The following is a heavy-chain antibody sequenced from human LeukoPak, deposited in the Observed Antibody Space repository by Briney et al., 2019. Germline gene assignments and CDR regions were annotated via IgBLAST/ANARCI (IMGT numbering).Heavy chain of an antibody. Sequence: PGRSLRLSCAASGFTFSSYAMSWVRQAPGKGLEWVSAISGSGGSTYYADSVKGRFTISRDNSKNTLYLQMNSLRAEDTAVYYCAKDGYSSSWYFDYWGQGTLVTVSS. CDR2: ISGSGGST. V-gene: IGHV3-23*01. CDR3: AKDGYSSSWYFDY. D-gene: IGHD6-13*01. J-gene: IGHJ4*02. CDR1: GFTFSSYA.